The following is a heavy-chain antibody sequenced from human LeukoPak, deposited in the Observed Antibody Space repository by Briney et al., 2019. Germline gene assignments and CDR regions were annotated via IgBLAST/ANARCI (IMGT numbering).Heavy chain of an antibody. CDR1: GGSISSYY. CDR2: IYTSGST. V-gene: IGHV4-4*07. D-gene: IGHD3-3*01. CDR3: AREPTIFGSYNWFGP. Sequence: SETLSLTCTVSGGSISSYYWSWIRQPAGKGLEWIGRIYTSGSTNYNPSLKSRVTMSVDTSKNQFSLKLSSVTAADTAVYYCAREPTIFGSYNWFGPWGQGTLVTVSS. J-gene: IGHJ5*02.